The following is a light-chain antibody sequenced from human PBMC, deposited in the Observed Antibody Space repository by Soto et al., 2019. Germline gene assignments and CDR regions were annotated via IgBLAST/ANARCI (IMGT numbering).Light chain of an antibody. CDR3: QTAKGFPLT. Sequence: DIQMTQSPSSVSASVGDRVTITCRASQDINSWLTWYQQKPGKAPKVLIYIASRLQPGVPSRFRGRGSGKEFSLTISNLQPKEFANYLLQTAKGFPLTFGGGTKVEIK. J-gene: IGKJ4*01. CDR1: QDINSW. CDR2: IAS. V-gene: IGKV1-12*01.